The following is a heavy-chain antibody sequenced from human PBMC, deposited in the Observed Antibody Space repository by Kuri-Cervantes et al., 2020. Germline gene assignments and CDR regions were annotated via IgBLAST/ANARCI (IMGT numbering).Heavy chain of an antibody. Sequence: GGSLRLSCAASGLTFSSYWMSWVRQAPGKGLEWVANIKQDGSEKYYVDSVKGRFTISRDNAKNSLYLQMNSLRAEDTAVYYCAKEPSYSSSSFRWFDPWGQGTLVTVSS. CDR2: IKQDGSEK. CDR3: AKEPSYSSSSFRWFDP. V-gene: IGHV3-7*01. D-gene: IGHD6-6*01. J-gene: IGHJ5*02. CDR1: GLTFSSYW.